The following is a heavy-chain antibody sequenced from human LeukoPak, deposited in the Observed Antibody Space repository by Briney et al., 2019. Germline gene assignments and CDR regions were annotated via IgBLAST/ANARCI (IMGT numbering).Heavy chain of an antibody. CDR2: ISNTGGST. D-gene: IGHD6-19*01. Sequence: GGSLRLSCAASGFSFNTYAMSWVRQAPGKGLEWVSAISNTGGSTYYADSVKGRFTISRDKSKNTLSLQMNSLRAEDTAVYYCAKEGSSGWIPTRHFDHWGLGTLVTVSS. J-gene: IGHJ4*02. CDR3: AKEGSSGWIPTRHFDH. V-gene: IGHV3-23*01. CDR1: GFSFNTYA.